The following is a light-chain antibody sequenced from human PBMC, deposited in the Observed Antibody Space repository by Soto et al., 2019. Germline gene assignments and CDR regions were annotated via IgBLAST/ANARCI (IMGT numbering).Light chain of an antibody. CDR2: GAS. J-gene: IGKJ3*01. CDR1: QSVSSSY. CDR3: QQYDSSPPT. V-gene: IGKV3-20*01. Sequence: EIVLTQSPGTLSLSPGERATLSCRASQSVSSSYLAWYQQKPGKAPRLLIYGASNRATGIPDRFSGSGSGTDFTLTISRLQPEDFAVYYCQQYDSSPPTFGPGTKADIK.